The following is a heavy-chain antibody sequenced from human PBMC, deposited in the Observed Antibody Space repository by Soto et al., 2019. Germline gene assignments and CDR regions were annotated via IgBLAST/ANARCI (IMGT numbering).Heavy chain of an antibody. Sequence: PGESLKISCNCSGYKFTNYWLSWVRQTPGKGLEWMGRIDPSDSYINYSPSFRGHVTISIDESISTAHLQWSSLKASDTATYYCAIVTAETAYHYFDFWGQGTLVTVSS. CDR2: IDPSDSYI. CDR1: GYKFTNYW. V-gene: IGHV5-10-1*01. J-gene: IGHJ4*02. CDR3: AIVTAETAYHYFDF. D-gene: IGHD1-1*01.